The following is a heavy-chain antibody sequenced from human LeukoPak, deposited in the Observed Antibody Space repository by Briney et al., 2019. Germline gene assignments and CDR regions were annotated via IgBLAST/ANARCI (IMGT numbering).Heavy chain of an antibody. J-gene: IGHJ4*02. Sequence: GASVKVSCKASGYTFTDYHINWVRQAPGQGLEWVGWISTYTGITNYAQELQGRVTMTTDTSATTAYLEVTSLRSDDTAVYYCARDGVGGTHIDHWGQGTLVTVSS. D-gene: IGHD1-26*01. CDR2: ISTYTGIT. CDR1: GYTFTDYH. CDR3: ARDGVGGTHIDH. V-gene: IGHV1-18*01.